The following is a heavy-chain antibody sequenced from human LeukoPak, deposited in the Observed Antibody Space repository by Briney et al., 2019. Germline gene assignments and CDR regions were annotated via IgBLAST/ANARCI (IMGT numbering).Heavy chain of an antibody. CDR1: GFTFSSYA. CDR3: AKDRFYGSGSFVGPSDY. J-gene: IGHJ4*02. V-gene: IGHV3-23*01. Sequence: PGGSLRLSCAASGFTFSSYAMSWVRQAPGKGLEWVSGISGSGGSTYYADSVKGRFTISRDNSKNTLYLQMNSLRAEDTAVYYCAKDRFYGSGSFVGPSDYWGQGTLVTVSS. D-gene: IGHD3-10*01. CDR2: ISGSGGST.